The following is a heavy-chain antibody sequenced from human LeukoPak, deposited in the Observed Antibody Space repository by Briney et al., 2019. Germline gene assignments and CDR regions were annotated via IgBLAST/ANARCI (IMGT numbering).Heavy chain of an antibody. CDR3: ARGLFRSHVAEVGY. V-gene: IGHV1-2*04. J-gene: IGHJ4*02. D-gene: IGHD6-19*01. Sequence: GASVKVSCKASGYTITGYYMHWVRQAPGQGLEWMGWINPNSGGTNYAQKFQGWVTMTRDTSISTAYMELSRLRSDDTAVYYCARGLFRSHVAEVGYWGQGTLVTVSS. CDR1: GYTITGYY. CDR2: INPNSGGT.